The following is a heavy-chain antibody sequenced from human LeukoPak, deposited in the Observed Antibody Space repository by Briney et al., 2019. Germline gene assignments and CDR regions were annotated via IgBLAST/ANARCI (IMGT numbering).Heavy chain of an antibody. CDR1: GFTFSSYA. CDR3: ARGVYSYGGFDH. V-gene: IGHV3-30*04. CDR2: ISYDGSNK. J-gene: IGHJ4*02. Sequence: GGSLRLSCAASGFTFSSYAMHWVRQAPGKGLEWVAVISYDGSNKYYADSVKGRFTISRDNSKNMLYLQTNSLRAEDTAVYYCARGVYSYGGFDHWGQGTLVTVSS. D-gene: IGHD5-18*01.